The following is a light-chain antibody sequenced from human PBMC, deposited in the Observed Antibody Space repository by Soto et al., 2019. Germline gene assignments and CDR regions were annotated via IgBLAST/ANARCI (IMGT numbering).Light chain of an antibody. Sequence: EIVLTQSPATLSLSPGERATLPCRASQSVSSYLAWYQQKPGQAPRLLIYDASNRATGIPARFSGSGSGTDFTLTISSLEPEDFAVYYCQQRSNWPPTWTFGQGTKVDIK. CDR2: DAS. J-gene: IGKJ1*01. V-gene: IGKV3-11*01. CDR3: QQRSNWPPTWT. CDR1: QSVSSY.